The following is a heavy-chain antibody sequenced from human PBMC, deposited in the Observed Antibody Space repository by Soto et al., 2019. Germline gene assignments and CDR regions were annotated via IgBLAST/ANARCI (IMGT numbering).Heavy chain of an antibody. CDR2: INSDGSST. CDR3: ARESPYDFWSGYTFDY. CDR1: GFTFSSYW. D-gene: IGHD3-3*01. J-gene: IGHJ4*02. V-gene: IGHV3-74*01. Sequence: GGSLRLSCAASGFTFSSYWMHWVRQAPGKGLVWVSRINSDGSSTSYADSVKGRFTISRDNAKNTLYLQMNSLRAEDTAVYYCARESPYDFWSGYTFDYWGQGTLVTVSS.